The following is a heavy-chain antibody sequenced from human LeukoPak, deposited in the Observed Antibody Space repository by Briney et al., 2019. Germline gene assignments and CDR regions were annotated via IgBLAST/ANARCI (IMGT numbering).Heavy chain of an antibody. CDR3: ARTYSSGWPRAFDI. V-gene: IGHV3-7*01. CDR2: IKQDGSEK. J-gene: IGHJ3*02. CDR1: GFTFSSYW. Sequence: GGSLRLSCAASGFTFSSYWMSWVRQAPGKGLEWVANIKQDGSEKYYVDSVKGRFTISRDNAKTSLYLQVSSLRAEDTAVYYCARTYSSGWPRAFDIWGQGTMVTVSS. D-gene: IGHD6-19*01.